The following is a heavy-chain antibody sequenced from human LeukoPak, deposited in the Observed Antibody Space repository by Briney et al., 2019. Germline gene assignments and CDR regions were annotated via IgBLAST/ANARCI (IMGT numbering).Heavy chain of an antibody. Sequence: GRSLRLSCTASGFTFGGYTMSWVRQAPGKGLEWVGFIRSKAYGGTTEYAASVKGRFTISRDDSKSIAYLQLNSLKTEDTAVXYCTRDMYYYDSSGTSYXXQGTXXTVS. D-gene: IGHD3-22*01. CDR2: IRSKAYGGTT. CDR3: TRDMYYYDSSGTSY. J-gene: IGHJ4*02. V-gene: IGHV3-49*04. CDR1: GFTFGGYT.